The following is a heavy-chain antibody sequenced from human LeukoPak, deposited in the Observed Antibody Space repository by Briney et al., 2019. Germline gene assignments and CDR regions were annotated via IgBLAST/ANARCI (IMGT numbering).Heavy chain of an antibody. Sequence: PGGSLRLSCAASGFTFSSYAMTWVRQAPGKGLEWVSAISGSAGRTYYADSVKGRSTISRDNSKNTLYLQMNSLRAEDTAVYYCAKYGLVGPGRYHDASDIWGQGTMVTVSS. D-gene: IGHD3-10*01. CDR3: AKYGLVGPGRYHDASDI. CDR2: ISGSAGRT. J-gene: IGHJ3*02. V-gene: IGHV3-23*01. CDR1: GFTFSSYA.